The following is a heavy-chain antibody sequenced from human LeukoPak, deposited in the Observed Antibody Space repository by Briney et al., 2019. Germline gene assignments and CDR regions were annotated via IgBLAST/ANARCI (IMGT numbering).Heavy chain of an antibody. CDR3: ARDIRPRVESFDY. V-gene: IGHV1-2*02. CDR1: GYTFTDYF. D-gene: IGHD3-3*01. J-gene: IGHJ4*02. Sequence: ASVKVSCKASGYTFTDYFLHWVRQAPRQGLEWMGWIGPNNGVTNYAQKFQGKVTMTRDTSINTAYMEVSSLRSDDTAVYYCARDIRPRVESFDYWGQGTLVTVSS. CDR2: IGPNNGVT.